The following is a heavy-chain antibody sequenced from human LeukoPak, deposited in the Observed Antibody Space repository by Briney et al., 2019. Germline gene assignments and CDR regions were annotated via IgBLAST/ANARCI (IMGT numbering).Heavy chain of an antibody. J-gene: IGHJ4*02. CDR2: IYTSGST. Sequence: SETLSLTCTVSGGSISSYYWSWIRQPAGKGLEWIGRIYTSGSTNYNPSLKSRVTMSVDTSKNQFSLKLSSVTAADTAVYYCARGLRGFVIPTFDYWGQGTLVTVSS. D-gene: IGHD5-12*01. CDR3: ARGLRGFVIPTFDY. CDR1: GGSISSYY. V-gene: IGHV4-4*07.